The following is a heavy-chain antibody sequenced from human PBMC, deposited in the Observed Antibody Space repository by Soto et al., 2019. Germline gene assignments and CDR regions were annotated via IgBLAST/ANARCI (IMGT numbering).Heavy chain of an antibody. V-gene: IGHV4-59*01. CDR2: IYYSGST. Sequence: QVQLQESGPGLVKPSETLSLTCTVSGGSISSYYWSWIRQPPGKGLEWIGYIYYSGSTNYNPSLKSRVTISVDTSKNQFSLKLSSVTAADTAVYYCARGGSRLHLGNYCDCGMDGWGQGTTVTVSS. D-gene: IGHD2-15*01. CDR1: GGSISSYY. CDR3: ARGGSRLHLGNYCDCGMDG. J-gene: IGHJ6*02.